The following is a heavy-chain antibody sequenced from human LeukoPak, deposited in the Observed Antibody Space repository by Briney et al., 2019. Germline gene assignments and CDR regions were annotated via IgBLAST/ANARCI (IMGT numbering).Heavy chain of an antibody. V-gene: IGHV3-30-3*01. CDR2: VSSDGGTK. Sequence: GGSLRLSCAASGFTFSSHAMHWVRQAPGLEWVAVVSSDGGTKFYGDSVRGRFTVSRDNSKDTLYLQMNSLRAEDTAVYYCVRGSIVVLALGYWGQGTLVTVSS. CDR1: GFTFSSHA. D-gene: IGHD2-15*01. CDR3: VRGSIVVLALGY. J-gene: IGHJ4*02.